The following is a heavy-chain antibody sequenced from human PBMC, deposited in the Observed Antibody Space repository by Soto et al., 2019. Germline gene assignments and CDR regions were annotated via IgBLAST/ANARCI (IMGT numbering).Heavy chain of an antibody. V-gene: IGHV1-69*06. D-gene: IGHD1-1*01. Sequence: SVKVSCKASGGTFSSYAISWVRQAPGQGLEWMGGIIPIFGTANCAQKFQGRVTITADKSTSTAYMELSSLRSEDTAVYYCARDYNGAFDYWGQGTLVTVSS. CDR2: IIPIFGTA. CDR1: GGTFSSYA. J-gene: IGHJ4*02. CDR3: ARDYNGAFDY.